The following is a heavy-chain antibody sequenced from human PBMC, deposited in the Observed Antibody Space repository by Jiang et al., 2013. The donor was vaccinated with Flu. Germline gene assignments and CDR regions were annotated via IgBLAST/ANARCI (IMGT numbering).Heavy chain of an antibody. D-gene: IGHD5-18*01. CDR2: IDPSDSYT. CDR3: AIVGYPFSGA. Sequence: VQLVESGPEVKKPGQSLTISCRCSGYNFADYWITWVRQMPGEGPEWLGKIDPSDSYTMYSPSSQGHITITADKSISTVYLQWDTLKASDSARYYCAIVGYPFSGAWGQGTTVVVSS. J-gene: IGHJ6*02. V-gene: IGHV5-10-1*03. CDR1: GYNFADYW.